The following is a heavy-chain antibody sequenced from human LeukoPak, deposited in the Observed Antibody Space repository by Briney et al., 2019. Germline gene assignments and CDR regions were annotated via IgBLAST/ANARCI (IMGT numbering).Heavy chain of an antibody. Sequence: PGGSLRLSCAASGFTFSSYWMHWVRQAPGKGLVWVSRINTDGSSTNYADSVKGRFTISRDNAKNTLYLQMNSLRAEDTAVYYCAKTVDTSYYYYYYTDVWGKGTTVTVSS. V-gene: IGHV3-74*01. D-gene: IGHD2-2*02. CDR1: GFTFSSYW. J-gene: IGHJ6*03. CDR2: INTDGSST. CDR3: AKTVDTSYYYYYYTDV.